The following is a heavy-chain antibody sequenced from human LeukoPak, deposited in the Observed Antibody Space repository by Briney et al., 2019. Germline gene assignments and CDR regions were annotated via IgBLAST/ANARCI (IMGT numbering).Heavy chain of an antibody. Sequence: GGSLRLSCAASGFIFTTSWMSWVRQALGKGLEWVASIEQDGSEKYYVDSVKGRFTISRDNAKNSPFLQMNSLRAEDTAVYYCAKGHTSLAPGGQGALVTVSS. CDR3: AKGHTSLAP. J-gene: IGHJ4*02. V-gene: IGHV3-7*01. CDR1: GFIFTTSW. D-gene: IGHD5-18*01. CDR2: IEQDGSEK.